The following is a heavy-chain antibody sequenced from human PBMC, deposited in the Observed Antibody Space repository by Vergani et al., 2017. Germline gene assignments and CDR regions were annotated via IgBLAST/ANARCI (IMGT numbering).Heavy chain of an antibody. CDR2: IYYSGST. D-gene: IGHD3-22*01. CDR3: ARETRVDITMRHFDY. V-gene: IGHV4-30-4*01. J-gene: IGHJ4*02. CDR1: GVSIKSGFW. Sequence: VQLQESGPGLVKPPGTLSLTCAVSGVSIKSGFWWNWVRQPPGKGLEWIGYIYYSGSTYYNPSLKSRVTISVDTSKNQFSLKLSSVTAADTAVYYCARETRVDITMRHFDYWGQGTLVTVSS.